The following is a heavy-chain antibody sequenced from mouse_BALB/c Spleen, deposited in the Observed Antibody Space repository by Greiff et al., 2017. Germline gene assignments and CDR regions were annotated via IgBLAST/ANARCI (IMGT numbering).Heavy chain of an antibody. CDR2: ISYSGST. CDR1: GYSITSDYA. V-gene: IGHV3-2*02. D-gene: IGHD2-4*01. Sequence: EVQRVESGPGLVKPSQSLSLTCTVTGYSITSDYAWNWIRQFPGNKLEWMGYISYSGSTSYNPSLKRRISITRDTSKNQFFLQLNSVTTEDTATYYCAREAYDYDGGEDWGQGTAVTVSS. CDR3: AREAYDYDGGED. J-gene: IGHJ4*01.